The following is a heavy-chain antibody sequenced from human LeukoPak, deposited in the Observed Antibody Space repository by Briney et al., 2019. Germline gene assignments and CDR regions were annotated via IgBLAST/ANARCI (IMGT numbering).Heavy chain of an antibody. J-gene: IGHJ4*02. V-gene: IGHV3-64*01. CDR3: ARGRGLGVTSTPVPFDY. D-gene: IGHD2-21*02. CDR2: ISSNGGTI. Sequence: GGSLRLSCAASGLTFSSYAFHWVRQAPGKGLEYVSAISSNGGTIYYANSVKGRFTISRGNAKNSLYLQMNSLRAEDTAFYYCARGRGLGVTSTPVPFDYWGQGILVTVSS. CDR1: GLTFSSYA.